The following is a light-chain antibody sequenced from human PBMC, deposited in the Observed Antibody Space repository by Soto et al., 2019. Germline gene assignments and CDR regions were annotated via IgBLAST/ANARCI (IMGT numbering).Light chain of an antibody. CDR3: QSYDISLNAWV. J-gene: IGLJ3*02. CDR1: DCNIGAYND. CDR2: DSS. Sequence: QSVLTQPPSVSGAPGQRVTISCSGSDCNIGAYNDAHWYQQFPGAAPKDVIHDSSERPSGVPDRFSGSRFGTSASLVITGLQTEDEADYYCQSYDISLNAWVFGGGTKLTVL. V-gene: IGLV1-40*01.